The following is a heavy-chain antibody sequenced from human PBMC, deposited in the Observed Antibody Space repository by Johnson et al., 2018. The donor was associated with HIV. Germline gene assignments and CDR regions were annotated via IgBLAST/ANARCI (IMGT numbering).Heavy chain of an antibody. J-gene: IGHJ3*02. CDR1: GFVFSDSH. CDR2: VSSGGRSI. D-gene: IGHD3-3*01. CDR3: ARDRVPDAFDI. V-gene: IGHV3-11*04. Sequence: QVHLVESGGDLVKPGGSLRLSCVASGFVFSDSHMSWIRQAPGKGLEWISYVSSGGRSIYYADSVRVRFTISRDNAKNSLFLQLNRLRAGDTGVYYCARDRVPDAFDIWGQGTMVTVSS.